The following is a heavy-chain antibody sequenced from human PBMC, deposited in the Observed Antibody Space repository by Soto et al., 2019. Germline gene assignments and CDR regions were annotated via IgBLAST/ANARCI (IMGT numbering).Heavy chain of an antibody. CDR1: GFSFSSYA. J-gene: IGHJ4*02. V-gene: IGHV3-23*01. D-gene: IGHD6-19*01. CDR3: AKDMGRIAVGQDY. Sequence: EVQLLESGGGLVQPGESLRLSCAASGFSFSSYAMNWVRQAPGQGLEWVSTIGASGSNTYYADSVKGRFTISRDNSNNMLYLQMNSLRVGDTALFYCAKDMGRIAVGQDYWGRGALVTVSP. CDR2: IGASGSNT.